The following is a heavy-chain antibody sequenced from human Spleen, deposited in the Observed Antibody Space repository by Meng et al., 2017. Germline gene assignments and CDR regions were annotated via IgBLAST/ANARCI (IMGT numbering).Heavy chain of an antibody. V-gene: IGHV1-69*13. CDR1: GGTFSSDA. Sequence: SVKVSCKASGGTFSSDAISWVRQAPGQGLERMGGIIPIFGTANYAQKFQGRVTITADESTNKAYMELNSLRSGDTDVYYCAGDYYDSSGYCKAEGAFDTWGQGTMVTVSS. CDR3: AGDYYDSSGYCKAEGAFDT. D-gene: IGHD3-22*01. J-gene: IGHJ3*02. CDR2: IIPIFGTA.